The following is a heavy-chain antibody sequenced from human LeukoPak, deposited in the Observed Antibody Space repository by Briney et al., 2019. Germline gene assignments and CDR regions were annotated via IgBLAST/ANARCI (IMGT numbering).Heavy chain of an antibody. Sequence: ASVKVSCKASGYIFTTYFMHWLRQAPGKGPEWMGIINPRGGSTDYAQKFQGRVTMTSDTSTSTVYMELKSLTSEDTAVYFCARVGTTGATADNWGQGTLVTVSS. CDR1: GYIFTTYF. D-gene: IGHD4-11*01. CDR2: INPRGGST. CDR3: ARVGTTGATADN. V-gene: IGHV1-46*01. J-gene: IGHJ4*02.